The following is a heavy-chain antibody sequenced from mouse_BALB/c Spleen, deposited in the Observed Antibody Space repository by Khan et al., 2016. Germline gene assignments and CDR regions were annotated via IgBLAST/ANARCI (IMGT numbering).Heavy chain of an antibody. D-gene: IGHD3-3*01. Sequence: VQLQQSGPELVKPGASVKISCKASGYTFTDYNMHWVKQSHGKSLEWIRYIYPYNGDTGYNQKFKSKATLTVDNSSSTAYMELRSLTSEDSAVYYCGRGRAWCFDVWGAGTTVTVSS. V-gene: IGHV1S29*02. CDR2: IYPYNGDT. CDR1: GYTFTDYN. J-gene: IGHJ1*01. CDR3: GRGRAWCFDV.